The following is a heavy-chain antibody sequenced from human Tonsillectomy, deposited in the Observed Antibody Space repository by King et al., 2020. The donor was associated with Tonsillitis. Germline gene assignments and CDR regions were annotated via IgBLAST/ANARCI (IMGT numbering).Heavy chain of an antibody. Sequence: VQLVESGGGVVQPGTSLRLSCVASGFNFRNYGMHWVRQAPGKGLEWVALIWFDGTIKEYADSVEGRFTVSRDNSKNTLYLQMSSLRADDTAVYYCARDRRAYYSMDVWGKGTTVTVSS. CDR2: IWFDGTIK. CDR3: ARDRRAYYSMDV. V-gene: IGHV3-33*08. D-gene: IGHD6-6*01. CDR1: GFNFRNYG. J-gene: IGHJ6*03.